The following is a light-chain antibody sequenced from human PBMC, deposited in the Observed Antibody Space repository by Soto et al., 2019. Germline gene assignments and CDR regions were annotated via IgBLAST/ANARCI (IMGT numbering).Light chain of an antibody. CDR1: QSISDW. CDR3: QQYNNYST. Sequence: DTQMTQSPSTLSASLGDRFTITCRASQSISDWLAWFQLKPGKAPKLLIYDASSLESGVPSRFSGSGSGTEFTLTISSLQPDDFATYYCQQYNNYSTFGQGTKV. J-gene: IGKJ1*01. V-gene: IGKV1-5*01. CDR2: DAS.